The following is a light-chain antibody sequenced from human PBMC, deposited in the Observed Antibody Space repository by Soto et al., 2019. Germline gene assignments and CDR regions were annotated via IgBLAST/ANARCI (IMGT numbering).Light chain of an antibody. V-gene: IGKV3-11*01. J-gene: IGKJ5*01. CDR1: QSVSSTY. CDR3: QQRKNWQVT. Sequence: EIVLTQSPGTLSLSPEEGATLSCRASQSVSSTYLAWYQQKPGQAPRLLIYDASNRATGIPARFSGSGSGTDFTLTISSLEPEDFAVYYCQQRKNWQVTFGQGTRLEIK. CDR2: DAS.